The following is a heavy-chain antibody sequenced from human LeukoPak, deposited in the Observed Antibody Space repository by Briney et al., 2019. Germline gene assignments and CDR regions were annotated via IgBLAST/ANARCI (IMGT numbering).Heavy chain of an antibody. J-gene: IGHJ4*02. CDR1: GFSFSNYW. D-gene: IGHD3-22*01. Sequence: PGGSLRLSCAVSGFSFSNYWMHWVRQVPGKGLVWVSRISGHASSTSYADSVKGRFTISRDNAKNTLYLQMDSLGAEDTAVYYCARGISYYERSGNHGYFDYWGQGTLVPVSS. CDR3: ARGISYYERSGNHGYFDY. CDR2: ISGHASST. V-gene: IGHV3-74*01.